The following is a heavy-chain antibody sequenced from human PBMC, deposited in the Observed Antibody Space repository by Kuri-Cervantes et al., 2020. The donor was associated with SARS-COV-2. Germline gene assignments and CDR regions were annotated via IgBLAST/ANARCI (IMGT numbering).Heavy chain of an antibody. V-gene: IGHV3-23*01. J-gene: IGHJ4*02. Sequence: GESLKISCAASGFSFSTNVMAWVRQAPGKGLEWVSTMSGSGASTHYTDSVKGRFTISRDNSKNMLYLQMYSLRAEDTAVYYCAKTSGYNYDFAYWGQGSLVTVSS. CDR2: MSGSGAST. CDR3: AKTSGYNYDFAY. CDR1: GFSFSTNV. D-gene: IGHD5-24*01.